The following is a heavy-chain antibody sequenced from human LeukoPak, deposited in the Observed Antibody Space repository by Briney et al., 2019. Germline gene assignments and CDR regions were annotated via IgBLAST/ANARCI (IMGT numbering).Heavy chain of an antibody. D-gene: IGHD3-10*01. J-gene: IGHJ5*01. Sequence: GGSLRLSCAASGFTFSSYSMNWVRQAPGKGLEWVSGINWNGGRIGYADSVKGRFTISRDNAKNSLYLQMNSLRAEDTALYHCARGPSYGAGSYADSWGQGTLVTVSS. CDR1: GFTFSSYS. CDR2: INWNGGRI. V-gene: IGHV3-20*01. CDR3: ARGPSYGAGSYADS.